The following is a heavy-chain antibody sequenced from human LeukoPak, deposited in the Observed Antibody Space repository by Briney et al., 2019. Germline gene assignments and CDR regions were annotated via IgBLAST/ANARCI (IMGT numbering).Heavy chain of an antibody. Sequence: GGSLRLSCAASGFTFNYYAMSWVRQAPGKGLEWVSGISDNEGTTYYTDSVKGRFTISRDSTKNTVYLQMNNLRADDTAVYFCARHDSFIPYWGQGTLVTVSS. CDR2: ISDNEGTT. D-gene: IGHD5-18*01. V-gene: IGHV3-23*01. CDR1: GFTFNYYA. J-gene: IGHJ4*02. CDR3: ARHDSFIPY.